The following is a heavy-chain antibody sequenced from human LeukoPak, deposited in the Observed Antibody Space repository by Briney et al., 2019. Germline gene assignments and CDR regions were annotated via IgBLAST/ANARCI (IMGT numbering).Heavy chain of an antibody. J-gene: IGHJ4*02. Sequence: ASVKVSCKTSGYTFTTYYMHWVRQAPGQGLEWMGWISAYNGNTNYAQKLQGRVTMTTDTSTSTAYMELRSLRSDDTAVYYCARLQEGSWASFFDYWGQGTLVTVSS. D-gene: IGHD6-13*01. CDR3: ARLQEGSWASFFDY. CDR1: GYTFTTYY. CDR2: ISAYNGNT. V-gene: IGHV1-18*04.